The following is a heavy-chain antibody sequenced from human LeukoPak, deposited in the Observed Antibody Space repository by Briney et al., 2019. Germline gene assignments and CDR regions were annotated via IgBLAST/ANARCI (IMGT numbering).Heavy chain of an antibody. D-gene: IGHD3-10*01. CDR2: INTNTGNP. CDR1: GYTFITYY. J-gene: IGHJ4*02. CDR3: ARGSIGAPHHFDY. V-gene: IGHV7-4-1*02. Sequence: ASVKVSCKTSGYTFITYYIHWVRQAPGQGLEWMGWINTNTGNPTYAQGFTGRFVFSLDTSVSTAYLQISSLKAEDTAVYYCARGSIGAPHHFDYWGQGTLVTVSS.